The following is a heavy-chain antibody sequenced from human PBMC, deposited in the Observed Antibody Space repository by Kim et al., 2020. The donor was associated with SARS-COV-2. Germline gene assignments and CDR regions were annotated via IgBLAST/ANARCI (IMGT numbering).Heavy chain of an antibody. Sequence: LKSRVTISVDKSKNQFALKLSSVTAADTAVYYCARSLGYSSSWYGGDFDYWGQGTLVTVSS. D-gene: IGHD6-13*01. CDR3: ARSLGYSSSWYGGDFDY. V-gene: IGHV4-4*02. J-gene: IGHJ4*02.